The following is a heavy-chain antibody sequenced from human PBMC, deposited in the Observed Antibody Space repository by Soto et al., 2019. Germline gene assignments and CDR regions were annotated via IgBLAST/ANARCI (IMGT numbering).Heavy chain of an antibody. CDR3: ARGRLPGYSSSWNGMDV. D-gene: IGHD6-13*01. V-gene: IGHV4-34*01. CDR1: GGSFSGYY. CDR2: INHSGST. Sequence: SETLSLTCAVYGGSFSGYYWSWIRQPPGKGLEWIGEINHSGSTNYNPSLKSRVTISVDTSKNQFSLKLSSVTAADTAVYYCARGRLPGYSSSWNGMDVWGQGTTVTVSS. J-gene: IGHJ6*02.